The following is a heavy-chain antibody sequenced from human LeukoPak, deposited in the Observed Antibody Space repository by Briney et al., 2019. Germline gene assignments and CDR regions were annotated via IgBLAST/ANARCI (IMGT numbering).Heavy chain of an antibody. J-gene: IGHJ5*02. CDR1: GFTRG. CDR2: IRFDGTDS. Sequence: GGSLRLSCVASGFTRGMHWVRQAPGNGLEWVGFIRFDGTDSDYADSVKGRFTISRDNSKNTLFLQLSSLKPEDTAMYYCAMERLSGFSFAHWGQGTLVAVSS. V-gene: IGHV3-30*02. D-gene: IGHD3-3*01. CDR3: AMERLSGFSFAH.